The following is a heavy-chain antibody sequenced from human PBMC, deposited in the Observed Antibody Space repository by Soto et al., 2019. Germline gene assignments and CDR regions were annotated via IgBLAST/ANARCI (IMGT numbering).Heavy chain of an antibody. CDR3: ARKGEYDSTAFDY. CDR1: GYTFTGYY. D-gene: IGHD3-22*01. V-gene: IGHV1-2*04. CDR2: INPNSGGT. J-gene: IGHJ4*02. Sequence: QVQLVQSGAEVKKPGASVKVSCKASGYTFTGYYMHWVRQAPGQGLEWMGWINPNSGGTNYAQKFKCWVTMTMDTSISTAYMELSRLRSDDTAVYYCARKGEYDSTAFDYWGQGTLVTVSS.